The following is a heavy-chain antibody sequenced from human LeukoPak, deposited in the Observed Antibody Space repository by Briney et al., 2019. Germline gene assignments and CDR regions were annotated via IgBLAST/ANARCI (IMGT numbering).Heavy chain of an antibody. CDR2: ISGSGGRT. D-gene: IGHD4-23*01. CDR3: AKSAVVPRKFDY. CDR1: GFTFSSYA. J-gene: IGHJ4*02. Sequence: GGSLRHACAASGFTFSSYAMSWVRQAPGKGLEWVSTISGSGGRTDYADSVKGRFTISRDNSKNALYLQMISLGAEDTAVYYCAKSAVVPRKFDYWGQGTLASVSS. V-gene: IGHV3-23*01.